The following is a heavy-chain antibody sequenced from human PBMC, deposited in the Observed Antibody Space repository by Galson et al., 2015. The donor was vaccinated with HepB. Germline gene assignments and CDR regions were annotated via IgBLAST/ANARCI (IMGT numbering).Heavy chain of an antibody. V-gene: IGHV6-1*01. D-gene: IGHD3-16*01. CDR1: GDSVSSNSAS. CDR3: ARDLGATAFDY. J-gene: IGHJ4*02. CDR2: TYYRSKWYD. Sequence: CAISGDSVSSNSASWNWIRQSPSRGLEWLGRTYYRSKWYDDYALSVKSRITISTDTSKNQFSLHLNSVTPEDTAVYYCARDLGATAFDYWARESWSPSPQ.